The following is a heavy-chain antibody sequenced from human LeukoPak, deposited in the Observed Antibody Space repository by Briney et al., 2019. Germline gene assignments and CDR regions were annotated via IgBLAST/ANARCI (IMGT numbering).Heavy chain of an antibody. D-gene: IGHD5-18*01. J-gene: IGHJ4*02. Sequence: SETLSLTCTVSGGSISSGDYYWGWIRQPPGKGLEWIVYIYYSGSTYYNPTRKSRVTISVDTSNNQFSLKLSSVTAADTAVYYCARDLPALVPVYWGQGTLVTVSS. CDR3: ARDLPALVPVY. CDR2: IYYSGST. CDR1: GGSISSGDYY. V-gene: IGHV4-30-4*01.